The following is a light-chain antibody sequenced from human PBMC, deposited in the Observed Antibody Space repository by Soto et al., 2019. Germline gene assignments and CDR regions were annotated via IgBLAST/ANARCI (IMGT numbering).Light chain of an antibody. V-gene: IGKV3-15*01. J-gene: IGKJ1*01. CDR3: QQYNNWWT. CDR2: HAS. CDR1: QSVSNN. Sequence: EVVMTQSPATLSVSPGERATLSCRASQSVSNNLAWFQQKPGQAPRLLIYHASTRATGIPARFSGSGSGTEFTLIISSLKSEDFAVYYCQQYNNWWTIGQGTRWISN.